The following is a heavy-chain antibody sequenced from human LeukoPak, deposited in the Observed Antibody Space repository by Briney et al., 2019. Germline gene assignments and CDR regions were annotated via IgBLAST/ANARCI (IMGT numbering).Heavy chain of an antibody. Sequence: GGSLRLSCAASGFSVSNNYMSWVRQAPGKGLEWVSVIYSGGSTFYADSVKGRFTISRHNSKNTLYLQMNSLRTEDTAVYYCARAYSGWSDYWGQGTLVTVSS. D-gene: IGHD6-19*01. J-gene: IGHJ4*02. CDR1: GFSVSNNY. V-gene: IGHV3-53*04. CDR3: ARAYSGWSDY. CDR2: IYSGGST.